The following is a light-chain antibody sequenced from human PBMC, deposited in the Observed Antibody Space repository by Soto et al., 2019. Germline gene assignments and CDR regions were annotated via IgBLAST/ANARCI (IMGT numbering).Light chain of an antibody. V-gene: IGLV2-14*03. Sequence: QSALTQPASVSGSPGQSITISCTGTSNDVGGYDYVNWYQQHPGKAHKLMIYDVSNRASGISDRFSASKSGNMASLTISGVQAEDEAHYYCRSYKSRATLVFGGGTQLTVL. CDR2: DVS. CDR1: SNDVGGYDY. CDR3: RSYKSRATLV. J-gene: IGLJ7*01.